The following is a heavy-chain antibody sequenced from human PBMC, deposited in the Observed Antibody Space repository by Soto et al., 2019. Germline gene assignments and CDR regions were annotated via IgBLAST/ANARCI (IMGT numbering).Heavy chain of an antibody. V-gene: IGHV1-18*01. J-gene: IGHJ5*02. CDR2: ISAYNGNT. Sequence: GASVKVSCKASGYTFSSYHISWVRQAPGQGLEWMGWISAYNGNTNYAQKLQGRVTMTTDTSTSTAYMELRSLRCDDRAVYYGGRPHCSGGSSHSSDPWAQGTLPTLSS. D-gene: IGHD2-15*01. CDR1: GYTFSSYH. CDR3: GRPHCSGGSSHSSDP.